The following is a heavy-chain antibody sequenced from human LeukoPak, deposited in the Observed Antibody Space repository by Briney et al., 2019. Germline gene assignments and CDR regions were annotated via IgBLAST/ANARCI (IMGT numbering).Heavy chain of an antibody. J-gene: IGHJ6*03. Sequence: PSETLSLTCTVSDGSISGIRYYWGWFRQPPGKGPEWIGNILYTGTVYYNPSLESRVTISVDTSRNQFPLKLTSVTAADTAVYFCARVTKYDNSRNNYYTDVWGKGTTVTVSS. CDR1: DGSISGIRYY. CDR3: ARVTKYDNSRNNYYTDV. V-gene: IGHV4-39*06. D-gene: IGHD4-17*01. CDR2: ILYTGTV.